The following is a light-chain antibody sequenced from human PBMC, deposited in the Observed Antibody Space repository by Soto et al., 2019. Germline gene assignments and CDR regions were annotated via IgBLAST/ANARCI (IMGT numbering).Light chain of an antibody. CDR3: QQYGSSPYT. CDR1: RSVSSTS. CDR2: DAS. J-gene: IGKJ2*01. Sequence: EIVLTQSPGTLSLSPGERATLSCRASRSVSSTSVAWHQQKPGQGPRLLMFDASSRATGIPDRFSGSGSGTAFTLTISRLEPEDFAVYYCQQYGSSPYTFGQGTNLEIK. V-gene: IGKV3-20*01.